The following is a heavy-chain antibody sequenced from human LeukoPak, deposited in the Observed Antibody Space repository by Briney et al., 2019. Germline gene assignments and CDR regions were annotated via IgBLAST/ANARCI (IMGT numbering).Heavy chain of an antibody. D-gene: IGHD6-19*01. CDR1: GFTFSDYY. Sequence: GGSLRLSCAASGFTFSDYYMSWIRQAPGKGLEWVSYISSSSSYTNYADSVKGRFTISRDNAKNSQYLQMNSLRAEGTAVYYCARSGIAVAGTVDYWGQGTLVTVSS. V-gene: IGHV3-11*06. CDR3: ARSGIAVAGTVDY. CDR2: ISSSSSYT. J-gene: IGHJ4*02.